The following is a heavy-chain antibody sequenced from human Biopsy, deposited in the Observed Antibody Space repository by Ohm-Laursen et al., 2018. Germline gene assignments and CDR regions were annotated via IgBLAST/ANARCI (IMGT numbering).Heavy chain of an antibody. Sequence: SLRLSCAASGFTFSSYGMHWVRQAPGKGLEWVAVIWYDGSNKYYADSVKGRFTVSRDNCKNTLFLQMNNLRAEDTAVYYCARDRYYGSANYFGYYNMDVWGQGTTVTVSS. J-gene: IGHJ6*02. D-gene: IGHD3-10*01. CDR2: IWYDGSNK. CDR1: GFTFSSYG. V-gene: IGHV3-33*01. CDR3: ARDRYYGSANYFGYYNMDV.